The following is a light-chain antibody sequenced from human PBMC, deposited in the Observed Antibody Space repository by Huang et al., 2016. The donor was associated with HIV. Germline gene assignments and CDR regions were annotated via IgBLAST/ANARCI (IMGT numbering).Light chain of an antibody. J-gene: IGKJ2*01. CDR2: GAS. V-gene: IGKV3-15*01. Sequence: EVMMTQSPATLSVSQGDKASLSCKASQRIGVNLAWYQQKPGQAPTLLIYGASDRATGISARFSGGGSGTDFTLTIGSLQSEDSAVYFCQQYDKWPGTFGQGTRLQI. CDR3: QQYDKWPGT. CDR1: QRIGVN.